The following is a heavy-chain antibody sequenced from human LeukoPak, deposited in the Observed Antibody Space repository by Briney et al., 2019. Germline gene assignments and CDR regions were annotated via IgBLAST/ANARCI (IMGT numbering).Heavy chain of an antibody. CDR1: GGTFSSYA. V-gene: IGHV1-69*01. CDR3: ARGTPPIAVAFDNWFDT. J-gene: IGHJ5*02. Sequence: SVKVSCKASGGTFSSYAISWVRQAPGQGVEWMGGIIPIFGTANYAQKFQGRVTITAEESTSTAYMELSSLRSEDTAVYYCARGTPPIAVAFDNWFDTWGQGTLVTVSP. D-gene: IGHD6-13*01. CDR2: IIPIFGTA.